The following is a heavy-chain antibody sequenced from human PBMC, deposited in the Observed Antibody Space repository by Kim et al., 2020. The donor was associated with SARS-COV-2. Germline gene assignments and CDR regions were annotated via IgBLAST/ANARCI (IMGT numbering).Heavy chain of an antibody. CDR3: ARDPPVSGSYFDY. J-gene: IGHJ4*02. V-gene: IGHV4-59*01. CDR2: IYYSGHT. D-gene: IGHD3-10*01. Sequence: SETLSLTCTVSGGSISGYYWSWIRQPPGKGLEWIAYIYYSGHTNYNTSLKSRVTISVDTSKNQFSLKLSSVTAADTAVYYCARDPPVSGSYFDYWGQGTLVTVSS. CDR1: GGSISGYY.